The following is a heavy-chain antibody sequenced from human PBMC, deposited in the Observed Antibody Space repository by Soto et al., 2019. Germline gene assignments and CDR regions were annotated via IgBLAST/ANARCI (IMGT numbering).Heavy chain of an antibody. CDR2: IYYSGST. Sequence: SETLSLTCTVSGGSISSSSYYWGWIRQPPGKGLEWIGSIYYSGSTYYNPSLKSRVTISVDTPKNQFSLKLSSVTAADTAVYYCARRIVVVPAAIVYGDYVDYFDYWGQGTLVTVSS. V-gene: IGHV4-39*01. J-gene: IGHJ4*02. CDR1: GGSISSSSYY. D-gene: IGHD2-2*01. CDR3: ARRIVVVPAAIVYGDYVDYFDY.